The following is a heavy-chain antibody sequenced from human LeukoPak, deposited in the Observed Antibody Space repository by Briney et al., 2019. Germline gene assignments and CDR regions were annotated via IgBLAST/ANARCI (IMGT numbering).Heavy chain of an antibody. CDR2: IYYSGST. Sequence: SETLSLTCTVSGGSISSYYWSWIRQPPGEGLEWIGYIYYSGSTNYNPSLKSRVTISVDTSKNQFSLKLSSVTAADTAVYYCASQYYDFWSGSPFYYMDVWGKGTTVTVSS. CDR1: GGSISSYY. D-gene: IGHD3-3*01. CDR3: ASQYYDFWSGSPFYYMDV. J-gene: IGHJ6*03. V-gene: IGHV4-59*01.